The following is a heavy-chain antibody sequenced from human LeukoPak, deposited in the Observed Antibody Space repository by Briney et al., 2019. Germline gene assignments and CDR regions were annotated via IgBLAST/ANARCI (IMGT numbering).Heavy chain of an antibody. CDR1: GYTFTGYY. D-gene: IGHD4-11*01. J-gene: IGHJ1*01. CDR3: AISPPTVTTRGYFQH. CDR2: INPNSGGT. Sequence: ASVKVSCKASGYTFTGYYMHWVRQAPGQGLEWMGWINPNSGGTNYAQKFQGRVTMTRDTSISTAYMELSRLRSDDTAVYYCAISPPTVTTRGYFQHWGQGTLVTVSS. V-gene: IGHV1-2*02.